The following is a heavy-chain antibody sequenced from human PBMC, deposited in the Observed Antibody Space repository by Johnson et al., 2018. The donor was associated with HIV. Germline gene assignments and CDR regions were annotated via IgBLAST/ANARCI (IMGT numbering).Heavy chain of an antibody. V-gene: IGHV3-48*04. D-gene: IGHD2-15*01. J-gene: IGHJ3*02. CDR1: GFTFSSYG. Sequence: VQLVESGGGVVQPGGSLRLSCAASGFTFSSYGMHWVRQAPGKGLEWVSYISSSGSTIYYADSVQGRFTTSRDNAKNSLYLQMNSLRAEDTAVYYCARSKDCSVGTCPDAFDIWGQGTLVTVSS. CDR2: ISSSGSTI. CDR3: ARSKDCSVGTCPDAFDI.